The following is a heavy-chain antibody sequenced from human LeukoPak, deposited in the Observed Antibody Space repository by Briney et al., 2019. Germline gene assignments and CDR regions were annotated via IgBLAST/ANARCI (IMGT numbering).Heavy chain of an antibody. CDR3: AKDHYWSIDY. V-gene: IGHV3-74*01. J-gene: IGHJ4*02. CDR1: GFDFSSNW. Sequence: QPGGSLRLSCAASGFDFSSNWMHWVRHAPGQGLVWVSRIKGDGISTNYADSVKGRFTISRDIAKNTLYLQMNSLRAEDTGVYYCAKDHYWSIDYWGRETLVTVSS. D-gene: IGHD1-1*01. CDR2: IKGDGIST.